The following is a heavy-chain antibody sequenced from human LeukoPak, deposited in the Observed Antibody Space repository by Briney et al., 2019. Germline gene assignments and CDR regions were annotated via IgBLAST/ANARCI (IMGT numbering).Heavy chain of an antibody. V-gene: IGHV1-8*01. D-gene: IGHD3-22*01. CDR1: GYTFTSYD. Sequence: EASVKVSCKASGYTFTSYDINWVRQATGQGLEWMGWMNPNSGNTGYAQKFQGRVTMTRNTSISTAYMELSSLRSEDTAVYYCASNSSGYWSGAFDIWGQGTMVTVSS. CDR2: MNPNSGNT. CDR3: ASNSSGYWSGAFDI. J-gene: IGHJ3*02.